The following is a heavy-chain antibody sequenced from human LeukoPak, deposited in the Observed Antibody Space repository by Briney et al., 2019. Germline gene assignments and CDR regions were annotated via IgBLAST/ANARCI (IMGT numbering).Heavy chain of an antibody. CDR1: GFIFSNYD. CDR3: VLGHYGGLFDN. D-gene: IGHD4-23*01. J-gene: IGHJ4*02. CDR2: ISHDGSNK. V-gene: IGHV3-30*14. Sequence: AGGSLRLSCAASGFIFSNYDMHWVRQAPGKGLQWVAVISHDGSNKDYADSVKGRFTISRDNSKNTLYLQMNSLRPEDTAVYYCVLGHYGGLFDNWGQGTLVTVSS.